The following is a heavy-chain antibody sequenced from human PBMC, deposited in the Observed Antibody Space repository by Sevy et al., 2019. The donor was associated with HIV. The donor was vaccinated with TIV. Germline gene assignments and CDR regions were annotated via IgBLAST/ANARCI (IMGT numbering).Heavy chain of an antibody. CDR3: TRRGDGYKDYYYYYYMDV. CDR2: IRSKAYGGTT. CDR1: GFTFGDYA. Sequence: GGSLRLSCTASGFTFGDYAMSWFRQAPGKGLEWVGFIRSKAYGGTTEYAAPVKGRFTISRDDSKSIAYLQMNSLKTEDTAVYYCTRRGDGYKDYYYYYYMDVWGKGTTVTVSS. V-gene: IGHV3-49*03. J-gene: IGHJ6*03. D-gene: IGHD3-10*01.